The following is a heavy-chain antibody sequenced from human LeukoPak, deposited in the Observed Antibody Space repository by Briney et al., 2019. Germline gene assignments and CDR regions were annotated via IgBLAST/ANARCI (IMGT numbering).Heavy chain of an antibody. CDR3: ARALYHPGWSDY. CDR1: GYSFTVYY. J-gene: IGHJ4*02. D-gene: IGHD2-15*01. Sequence: ASVKVSCKASGYSFTVYYMHWVRQVPGQGLEWMGWINPNTGGTNYAQKLQGRVSMTRDTSISTVYMVLSSLRPDDTALYYCARALYHPGWSDYWGQGTLVTVSS. CDR2: INPNTGGT. V-gene: IGHV1-2*02.